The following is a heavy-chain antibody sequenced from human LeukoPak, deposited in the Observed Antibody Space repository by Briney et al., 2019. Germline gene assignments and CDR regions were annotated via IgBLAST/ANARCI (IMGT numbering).Heavy chain of an antibody. CDR1: GVPISSGGYH. V-gene: IGHV4-31*03. CDR2: IYYSGSA. D-gene: IGHD6-13*01. CDR3: ASSKQLVLLFY. J-gene: IGHJ4*02. Sequence: SETLSLTCTVSGVPISSGGYHWSWIRQHPGKGLVWIGYIYYSGSAYYNPSLKSRVTISVDTSKNQFSLKLSSVTAADTAVYYCASSKQLVLLFYWGQGTLVTVSS.